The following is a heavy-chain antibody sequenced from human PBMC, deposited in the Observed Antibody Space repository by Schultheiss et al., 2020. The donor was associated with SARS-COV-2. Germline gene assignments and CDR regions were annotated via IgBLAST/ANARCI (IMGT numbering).Heavy chain of an antibody. CDR2: INPNSGGT. V-gene: IGHV1-8*01. Sequence: ASVKVSCKASGYTFTSYDINWVRQAPGQGLEWMGWINPNSGGTNYAQKFQERVTITRDMSTSTAYMELSSLRSEDTAVYYCAATYDFWSGSYWGQGTLVTVSS. D-gene: IGHD3-3*01. CDR1: GYTFTSYD. J-gene: IGHJ4*02. CDR3: AATYDFWSGSY.